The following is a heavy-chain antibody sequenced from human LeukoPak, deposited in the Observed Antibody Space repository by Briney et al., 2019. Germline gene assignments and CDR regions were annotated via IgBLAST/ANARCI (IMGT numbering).Heavy chain of an antibody. J-gene: IGHJ4*02. CDR2: ISGSGGST. CDR1: GFTFSSYA. V-gene: IGHV3-23*01. Sequence: PVGSLRLSCAASGFTFSSYAMSWVRQAPGKGLEWVSAISGSGGSTYYADSVKGRFTISRDDSKNTLYLQMNSLRAEDTAVYYCAKDNYYDSSGYYDYWGQGTLVTVSS. CDR3: AKDNYYDSSGYYDY. D-gene: IGHD3-22*01.